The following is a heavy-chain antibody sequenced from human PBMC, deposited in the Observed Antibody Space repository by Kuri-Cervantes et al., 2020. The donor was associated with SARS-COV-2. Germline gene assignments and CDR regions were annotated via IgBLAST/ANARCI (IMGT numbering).Heavy chain of an antibody. CDR3: ASLTTVTQGGYYYYYMDV. Sequence: GGSLRLSCAASGFTVSSNYMSWVRQAPGKGLEWVSVIYSGGSTYYADSVKGRFTISRDNSKNTLYLQMNSLRAEDTALYYCASLTTVTQGGYYYYYMDVWGKGTTVTVSS. J-gene: IGHJ6*03. CDR1: GFTVSSNY. D-gene: IGHD4-17*01. V-gene: IGHV3-53*01. CDR2: IYSGGST.